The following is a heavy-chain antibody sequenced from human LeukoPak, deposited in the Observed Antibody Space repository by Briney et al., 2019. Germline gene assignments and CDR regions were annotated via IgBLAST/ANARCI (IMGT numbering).Heavy chain of an antibody. V-gene: IGHV4-34*01. J-gene: IGHJ4*02. CDR2: INHSGVA. CDR1: GWSFSGYR. CDR3: ARILRYYGSGSYGY. D-gene: IGHD3-10*01. Sequence: SETLSLTCAVYGWSFSGYRWSWVRQPPGKGLEWIGEINHSGVADYNPSLKSRFTISLDTSKNQFSLRLRSETAADTAMYYCARILRYYGSGSYGYWGQGTLVTVSS.